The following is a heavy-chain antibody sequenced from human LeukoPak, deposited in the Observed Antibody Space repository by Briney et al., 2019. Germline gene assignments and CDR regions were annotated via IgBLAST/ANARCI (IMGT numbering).Heavy chain of an antibody. CDR3: ARDRGEYYDSSGLDAFDT. CDR2: ISYDGSNK. D-gene: IGHD3-22*01. J-gene: IGHJ3*02. Sequence: WGSLRLSCAASGFTFSSYAMHWVRQAPGEGLEWVAVISYDGSNKYYADSMRGRFTISRDNSKTTLYLQMNSLRAEDTAVYYCARDRGEYYDSSGLDAFDTWGQGTMVTVSS. V-gene: IGHV3-30*04. CDR1: GFTFSSYA.